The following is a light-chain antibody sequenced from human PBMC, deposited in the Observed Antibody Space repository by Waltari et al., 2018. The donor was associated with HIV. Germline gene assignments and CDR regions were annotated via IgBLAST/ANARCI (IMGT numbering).Light chain of an antibody. CDR1: SIGFNS. V-gene: IGLV3-21*02. CDR3: QLWDSNTDLYV. Sequence: SSLLTLPPPVSVAPGPTARVPSGGNSIGFNSVRSHQHTPGHAPVPIVYDDRPRPSGLPERFSGSTSAYTATLTIRRVEAGDEDDYYCQLWDSNTDLYVFGTGTQVTVL. CDR2: DDR. J-gene: IGLJ1*01.